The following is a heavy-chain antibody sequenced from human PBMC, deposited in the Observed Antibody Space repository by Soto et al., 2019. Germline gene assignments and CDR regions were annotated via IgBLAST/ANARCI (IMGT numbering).Heavy chain of an antibody. CDR3: ATQIDTVMVFRD. Sequence: QVQLVQSGAEVKKPGASVKVSCKASDKTFLSYGISWVRQGPGQGLEWMGWISPYNGNTNYAQKHQGRVTMTTDTSTSTAYMELRSLRSDDTAVYSFATQIDTVMVFRDWGQGTLVTVPS. J-gene: IGHJ4*02. V-gene: IGHV1-18*01. CDR1: DKTFLSYG. D-gene: IGHD5-18*01. CDR2: ISPYNGNT.